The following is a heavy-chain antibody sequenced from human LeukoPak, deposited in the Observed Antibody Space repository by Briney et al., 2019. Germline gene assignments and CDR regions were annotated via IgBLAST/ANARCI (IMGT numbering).Heavy chain of an antibody. CDR2: VTYTGS. CDR1: GTSISSYY. D-gene: IGHD5-18*01. Sequence: SETLSLTCTVSGTSISSYYWSWLRQPPGKGPEWIGYVTYTGSKYNPSLKSRVTISTDRSKKEVSLRLSSVTAADTAMYFCARHVDTALIGAFHIWGQGTLVTVSS. V-gene: IGHV4-59*08. J-gene: IGHJ4*02. CDR3: ARHVDTALIGAFHI.